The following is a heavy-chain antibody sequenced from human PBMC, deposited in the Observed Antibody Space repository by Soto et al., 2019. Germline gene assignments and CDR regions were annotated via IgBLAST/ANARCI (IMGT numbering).Heavy chain of an antibody. D-gene: IGHD3-10*01. V-gene: IGHV4-34*01. Sequence: SETLSLTCAVYGGSFSGYYWSWIRQPPGKGLEWIGEINHSGSTNYNPSLKSRVTISVDTSKNQFSLKLSSVTAADTAVYYCARAKYGGYYYYYGMDVWGQGTTVTVS. CDR1: GGSFSGYY. J-gene: IGHJ6*02. CDR3: ARAKYGGYYYYYGMDV. CDR2: INHSGST.